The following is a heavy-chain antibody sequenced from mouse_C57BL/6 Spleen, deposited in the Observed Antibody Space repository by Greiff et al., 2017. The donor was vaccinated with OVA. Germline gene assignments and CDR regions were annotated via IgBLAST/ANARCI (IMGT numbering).Heavy chain of an antibody. D-gene: IGHD4-1*01. CDR3: ARGDWDEDAMDY. J-gene: IGHJ4*01. Sequence: QVQLQQSGPELVKPGASVKISCKASGYSFTSYYIHWVKQRPGQGLEWIGWIYPGSGNTKYNEKFKGKATLTADTSSSTAYMQLSSLTSEDSAVYYCARGDWDEDAMDYWGQGTSVTVSS. CDR1: GYSFTSYY. V-gene: IGHV1-66*01. CDR2: IYPGSGNT.